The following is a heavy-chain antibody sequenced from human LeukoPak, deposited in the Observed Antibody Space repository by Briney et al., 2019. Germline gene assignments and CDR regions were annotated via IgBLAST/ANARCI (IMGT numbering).Heavy chain of an antibody. D-gene: IGHD3-22*01. Sequence: SETLSLTCAVYGGSFSGYYWSWIRQPPGKGLEWIGEINYSGSTNYNPSLKSRVTISVDTSKNQFSLKLSSVTAADTAVYYCAILRADYYDSSGYYFDYWGQGTLVTVSS. CDR1: GGSFSGYY. J-gene: IGHJ4*02. V-gene: IGHV4-34*01. CDR3: AILRADYYDSSGYYFDY. CDR2: INYSGST.